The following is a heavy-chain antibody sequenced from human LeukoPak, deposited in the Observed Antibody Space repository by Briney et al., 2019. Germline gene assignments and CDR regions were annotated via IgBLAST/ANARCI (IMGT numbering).Heavy chain of an antibody. V-gene: IGHV3-48*04. CDR1: GFTLSGYS. Sequence: PGGSLRLSCAASGFTLSGYSMNWVRQAPGKGLEWVSYISSSSSTIYYADSVKGRLTISRDNAKNSLYLQMDNLRAEDTAVYYCVRGDGRDYWGQGTLVTVSS. CDR3: VRGDGRDY. J-gene: IGHJ4*02. CDR2: ISSSSSTI. D-gene: IGHD5-24*01.